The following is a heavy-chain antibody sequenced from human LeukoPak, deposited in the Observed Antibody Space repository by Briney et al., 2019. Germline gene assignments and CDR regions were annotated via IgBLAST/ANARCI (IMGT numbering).Heavy chain of an antibody. CDR3: VRDLGGVTDY. CDR2: ISVSST. J-gene: IGHJ4*02. D-gene: IGHD2-21*02. CDR1: GFTFSSYA. Sequence: GGSLRLSCAASGFTFSSYAMNWGRQAPGKGLDWVSYISVSSTYYADSVKGRFTISRDNAKNSLYLQMNSLRAEDTAVYYCVRDLGGVTDYWGQGTLVTVSS. V-gene: IGHV3-48*03.